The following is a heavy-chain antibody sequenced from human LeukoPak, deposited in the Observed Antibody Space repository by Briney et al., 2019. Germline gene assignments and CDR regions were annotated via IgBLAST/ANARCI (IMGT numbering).Heavy chain of an antibody. D-gene: IGHD4-17*01. CDR2: IIPIFGTA. V-gene: IGHV1-69*06. CDR1: GGTFSSYA. J-gene: IGHJ1*01. Sequence: ASVKVSCKASGGTFSSYAISWVRQAPGQGLEWMGGIIPIFGTANYAQKFRGRVTMTADKSTSTAYMELSSLRSEDTAVYYCVSNGDYVPTEYFQHWGQGTLVTVSS. CDR3: VSNGDYVPTEYFQH.